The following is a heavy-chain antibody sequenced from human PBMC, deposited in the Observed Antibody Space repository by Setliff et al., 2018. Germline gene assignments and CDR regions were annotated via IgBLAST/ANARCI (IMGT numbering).Heavy chain of an antibody. J-gene: IGHJ4*02. CDR3: APHSRSSDWPPLDY. Sequence: GGSLRLSCAASGFTFSSHGMSWVRQAPAKGLEWVSTITSDGGTTWYADSVKGRFTIYRDNSKNILYLQMNSLRAEDTAVYYCAPHSRSSDWPPLDYWGXGTLVTVSS. CDR2: ITSDGGTT. CDR1: GFTFSSHG. D-gene: IGHD2-2*01. V-gene: IGHV3-23*01.